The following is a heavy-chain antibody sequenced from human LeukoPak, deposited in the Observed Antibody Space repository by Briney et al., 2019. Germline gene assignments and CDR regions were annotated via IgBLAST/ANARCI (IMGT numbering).Heavy chain of an antibody. J-gene: IGHJ4*02. CDR1: GFTFSIYW. D-gene: IGHD3-9*01. CDR3: ARDFDQPSAN. V-gene: IGHV3-74*01. Sequence: GGSLRLSCAASGFTFSIYWMHWVRQAPGKGLVWVSRINSDGTSTGYADSVRGRFTISRDNAENTLYLQMNSLGAEDTAVYYCARDFDQPSANWGQGTLVTVSS. CDR2: INSDGTST.